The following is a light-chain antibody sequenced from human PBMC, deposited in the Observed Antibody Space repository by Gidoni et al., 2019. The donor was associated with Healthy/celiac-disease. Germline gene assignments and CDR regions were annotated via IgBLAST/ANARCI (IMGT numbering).Light chain of an antibody. CDR1: PSVSSY. V-gene: IGKV3-11*02. J-gene: IGKJ2*01. Sequence: IVLTQSPATLSLSPGERATRSCRVSPSVSSYLAWYQQKPGQHPRLLIYDASNRATGMAAKCSGSGAGRNFTLTISSLEHEDFAVYYYQQHSNWPPYTFXQXTKLEIK. CDR2: DAS. CDR3: QQHSNWPPYT.